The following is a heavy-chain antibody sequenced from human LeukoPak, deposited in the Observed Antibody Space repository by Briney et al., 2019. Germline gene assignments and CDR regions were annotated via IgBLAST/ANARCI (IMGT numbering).Heavy chain of an antibody. J-gene: IGHJ6*02. Sequence: GESLRISCKGSGYSFTNYWISWVRQMPGKGLEWMGRIDPSDSYTTYSPSFQGHVTISADKSISTAYLQWSSLKASDTAMYYCARYCSGGSCYRAYYYGMDVWGQGTTVTVSS. D-gene: IGHD2-15*01. V-gene: IGHV5-10-1*01. CDR2: IDPSDSYT. CDR3: ARYCSGGSCYRAYYYGMDV. CDR1: GYSFTNYW.